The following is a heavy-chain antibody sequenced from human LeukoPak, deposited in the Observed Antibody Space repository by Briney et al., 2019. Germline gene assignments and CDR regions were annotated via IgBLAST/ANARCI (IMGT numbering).Heavy chain of an antibody. CDR3: AKDNDFWSGFGDAFDI. CDR1: GFTFSSDA. V-gene: IGHV3-23*01. J-gene: IGHJ3*02. D-gene: IGHD3-3*01. Sequence: GGSLRLSCAASGFTFSSDAMSWVRQAPGKGLEWVSAISGSGDSTYYADSVKGRFTISRDNSKNTLYLQMNSLRAEDTAVYYCAKDNDFWSGFGDAFDIWGQGTMVTVSS. CDR2: ISGSGDST.